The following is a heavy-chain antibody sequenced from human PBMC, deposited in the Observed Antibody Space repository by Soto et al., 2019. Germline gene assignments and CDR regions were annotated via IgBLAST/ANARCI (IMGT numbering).Heavy chain of an antibody. CDR1: GYTFTSYA. Sequence: GASVKVSCKASGYTFTSYAMHWVRQAPGQRLEWMGWINAGNGNTKYSQKFQGRVTITRDTSASTAYMELSSLRSEDTAVYYCARLAARYCSSTSCYTSYFDYWGQGTLVTVS. J-gene: IGHJ4*02. CDR3: ARLAARYCSSTSCYTSYFDY. D-gene: IGHD2-2*02. CDR2: INAGNGNT. V-gene: IGHV1-3*01.